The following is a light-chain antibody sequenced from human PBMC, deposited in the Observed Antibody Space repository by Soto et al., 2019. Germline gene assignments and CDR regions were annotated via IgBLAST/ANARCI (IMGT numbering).Light chain of an antibody. CDR2: AAS. CDR3: QRSYSSWLT. J-gene: IGKJ4*01. V-gene: IGKV1-39*01. CDR1: QSINNY. Sequence: DVHLAQSPSSLSAAVGDRVTITCRARQSINNYLNWYQQKPGEAPKLLVYAASTLQDGVPSRFSGSGSGTDFTLTISRLQPEDFAVYYCQRSYSSWLTFGGGTKVEI.